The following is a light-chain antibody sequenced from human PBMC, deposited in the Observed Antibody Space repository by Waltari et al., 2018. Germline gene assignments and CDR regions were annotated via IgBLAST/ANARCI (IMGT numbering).Light chain of an antibody. CDR2: DAS. CDR3: QQYYSSPWT. CDR1: EFVGNDY. V-gene: IGKV3-20*01. J-gene: IGKJ1*01. Sequence: EIVLTQSPGTLSWSPGERATLSCRASEFVGNDYLAGYQQKPGQAPRPLIYDASRRATGTPDRFSGSGSGTDLSLTISRLEPEDFAVYYCQQYYSSPWTFGQGTKVDI.